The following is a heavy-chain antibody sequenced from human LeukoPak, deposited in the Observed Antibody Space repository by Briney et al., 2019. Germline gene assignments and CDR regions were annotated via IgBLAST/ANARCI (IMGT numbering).Heavy chain of an antibody. D-gene: IGHD5-18*01. CDR1: GYTFTDYY. J-gene: IGHJ4*02. CDR3: ARMAMDPAMVTNFFDL. V-gene: IGHV1-46*01. CDR2: IHPSGGST. Sequence: ASVKISCKASGYTFTDYYMYWVRQAPGQGPECMGVIHPSGGSTTSAQKSQGRVTLTKDTATSTIYIELSSLRSDDTAVYYCARMAMDPAMVTNFFDLWGQGTLLIVSA.